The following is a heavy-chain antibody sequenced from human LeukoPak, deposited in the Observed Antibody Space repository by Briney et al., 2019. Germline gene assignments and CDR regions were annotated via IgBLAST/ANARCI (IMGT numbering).Heavy chain of an antibody. D-gene: IGHD3-3*01. CDR3: ARAPSIFGVLDLSNDY. CDR1: GYTFTSYG. V-gene: IGHV1-18*01. CDR2: ISAYNGNT. Sequence: ASVKVSCKASGYTFTSYGISWVRQAPGQGLEWMGWISAYNGNTNYAQKLQGRVTMTTDTSTSTAYMELRSLRSDDTAVYYCARAPSIFGVLDLSNDYWGQGTLVTVSS. J-gene: IGHJ4*02.